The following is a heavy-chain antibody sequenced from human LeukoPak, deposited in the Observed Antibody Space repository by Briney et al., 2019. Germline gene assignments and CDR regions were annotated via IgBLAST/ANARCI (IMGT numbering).Heavy chain of an antibody. CDR3: ARDRRPSEEYYDSSGPPLGFDY. Sequence: QTGGSLRLSCAASGFTFSSYGMSWVRQAPGKGLEWVAVISYDGSNKYYADSVKGRFTISRDNSKNTLYLQMNSLRAEDTAVYYCARDRRPSEEYYDSSGPPLGFDYWGQGTLVTVSS. D-gene: IGHD3-22*01. CDR1: GFTFSSYG. CDR2: ISYDGSNK. J-gene: IGHJ4*02. V-gene: IGHV3-30*03.